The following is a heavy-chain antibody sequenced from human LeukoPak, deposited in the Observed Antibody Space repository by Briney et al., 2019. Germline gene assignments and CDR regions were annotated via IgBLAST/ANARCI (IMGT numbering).Heavy chain of an antibody. CDR3: ARAPRGSYDILTGYFWSDYYYYGMDV. Sequence: EASVKVSCKASGYTFTGYYMHWVRQATGQGLEWMGWMNPNSGNTGYAQKFQGRVTMTRNTSISTAYMELSSLRSEDTAVYYCARAPRGSYDILTGYFWSDYYYYGMDVWGQGTTVTVSS. J-gene: IGHJ6*02. CDR2: MNPNSGNT. D-gene: IGHD3-9*01. CDR1: GYTFTGYY. V-gene: IGHV1-8*02.